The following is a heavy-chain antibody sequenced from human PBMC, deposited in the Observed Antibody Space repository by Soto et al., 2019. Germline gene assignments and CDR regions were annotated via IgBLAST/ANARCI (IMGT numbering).Heavy chain of an antibody. J-gene: IGHJ4*02. CDR2: IIPILGIA. V-gene: IGHV1-69*02. CDR1: GGTFSSYT. D-gene: IGHD4-17*01. Sequence: ASVKVSCKASGGTFSSYTISWVRQAPGQGLEWMGRIIPILGIANYAQKFQGRVTITADKSTSTAYMELSSLRSEDTAVYYCARVGVYGDYGLGYWGQGTLVTVSS. CDR3: ARVGVYGDYGLGY.